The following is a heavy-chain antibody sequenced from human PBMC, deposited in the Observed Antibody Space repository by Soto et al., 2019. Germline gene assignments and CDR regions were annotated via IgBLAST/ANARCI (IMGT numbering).Heavy chain of an antibody. CDR3: AKDPTPNTYYYDSSGYYC. J-gene: IGHJ4*02. CDR2: ISGSGGST. Sequence: GGSLSLSCAASGFTFSSYSMSCVRQAPGKGLEWVSAISGSGGSTYYADSVKGRFTISRDNSKNTLYLQMNSLRAEDTAVYYCAKDPTPNTYYYDSSGYYCWGQGTLVTVSS. CDR1: GFTFSSYS. V-gene: IGHV3-23*01. D-gene: IGHD3-22*01.